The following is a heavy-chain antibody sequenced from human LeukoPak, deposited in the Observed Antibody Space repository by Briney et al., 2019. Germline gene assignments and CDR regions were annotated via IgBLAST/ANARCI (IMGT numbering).Heavy chain of an antibody. V-gene: IGHV4-59*11. D-gene: IGHD1-26*01. Sequence: PSETLSLTCTVSGGSISNHYWSWIRQPPGKGLEWIGYIYYSGSTNYNPSLKSRVTISVDTSKNQFSLKLSSATAADTAVYHCARVGGTNYYYYGMDVWGQGTTVTVSS. CDR1: GGSISNHY. J-gene: IGHJ6*02. CDR3: ARVGGTNYYYYGMDV. CDR2: IYYSGST.